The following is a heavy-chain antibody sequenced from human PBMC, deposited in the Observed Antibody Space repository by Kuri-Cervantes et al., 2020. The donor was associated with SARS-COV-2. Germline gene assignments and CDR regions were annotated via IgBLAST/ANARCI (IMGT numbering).Heavy chain of an antibody. V-gene: IGHV3-23*01. Sequence: GGSLRLSCAASGFTFSSYWMNWVRQAPGKGLEWVAAISASGRTTYYGDSVKGHFTISRDNSKNTLYLQMDSLRAEDTAVYYCAKDRGEQWPIYYFDYWGQGALVTVSS. CDR1: GFTFSSYW. CDR2: ISASGRTT. CDR3: AKDRGEQWPIYYFDY. J-gene: IGHJ4*02. D-gene: IGHD3-10*01.